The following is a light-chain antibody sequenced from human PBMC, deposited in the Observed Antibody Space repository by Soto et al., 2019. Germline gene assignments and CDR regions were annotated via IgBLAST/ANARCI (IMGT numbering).Light chain of an antibody. CDR1: SSDVGGYNY. Sequence: QSALTQPPSASGSPGQSVTISFTGTSSDVGGYNYVSWYQQHPGKAPKLMIYEVSKRPSGVPDRFSGSKSGNTASLTVSGLQAEDEADYYCSSYAGSNSVLFGGGTKLTVL. CDR3: SSYAGSNSVL. J-gene: IGLJ2*01. V-gene: IGLV2-8*01. CDR2: EVS.